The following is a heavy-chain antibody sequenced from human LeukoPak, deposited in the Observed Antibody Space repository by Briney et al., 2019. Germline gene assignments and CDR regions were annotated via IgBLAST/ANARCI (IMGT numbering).Heavy chain of an antibody. CDR1: GYTFTSYD. CDR3: ARRVQSSYDFWSGSGGWFDP. D-gene: IGHD3-3*01. Sequence: ASVKVSCKASGYTFTSYDISWVRQAPGQGLEWMGWISAYNGNTNYAQKLQGRVTMTTDTSTSTAYMELRSLRSDDTAVYYCARRVQSSYDFWSGSGGWFDPWGQGTLVTVSS. V-gene: IGHV1-18*01. CDR2: ISAYNGNT. J-gene: IGHJ5*02.